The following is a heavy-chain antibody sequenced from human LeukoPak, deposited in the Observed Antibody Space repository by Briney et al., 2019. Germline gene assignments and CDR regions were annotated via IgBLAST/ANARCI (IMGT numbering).Heavy chain of an antibody. V-gene: IGHV3-66*02. D-gene: IGHD3-3*01. Sequence: GGSLRLSCAASGFTVTSNYMSWVRQAPGKGLEWVSVVYSGGSTYYGDSVKGRFTISRDNSKNTLYLQMNSLRAEDTAVYYYAKEEWSHSNFDYWGQGTLVTVSS. CDR2: VYSGGST. CDR3: AKEEWSHSNFDY. CDR1: GFTVTSNY. J-gene: IGHJ4*02.